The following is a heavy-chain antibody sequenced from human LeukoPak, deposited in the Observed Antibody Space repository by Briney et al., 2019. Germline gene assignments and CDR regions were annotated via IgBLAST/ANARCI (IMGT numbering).Heavy chain of an antibody. V-gene: IGHV3-30*02. J-gene: IGHJ6*03. CDR1: GFTFSSYG. D-gene: IGHD4-17*01. CDR3: AKGLEDYGDYARIYYMDV. Sequence: SGGSLRLSCAASGFTFSSYGMHWVRQAPGKGLEWVAFIRYDGSNKYYADSVRGRFTISRDNSKNTLYLQMNSLRAEDTAVYYCAKGLEDYGDYARIYYMDVWGKGTTVTISS. CDR2: IRYDGSNK.